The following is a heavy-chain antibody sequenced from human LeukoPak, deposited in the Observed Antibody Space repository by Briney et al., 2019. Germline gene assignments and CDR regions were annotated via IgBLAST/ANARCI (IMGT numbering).Heavy chain of an antibody. V-gene: IGHV4-59*01. Sequence: PSETLSLTCAVYGGSFSGYYWSWIRQPPGKGLEWIGYIYYNGNSIYNPSLKSRVSISTDTSKNQVFLQLRSLTAADTAMYYCASQLPLRYFDWLISYYFDYWGQGTLVTVSS. CDR3: ASQLPLRYFDWLISYYFDY. J-gene: IGHJ4*02. CDR2: IYYNGNS. D-gene: IGHD3-9*01. CDR1: GGSFSGYY.